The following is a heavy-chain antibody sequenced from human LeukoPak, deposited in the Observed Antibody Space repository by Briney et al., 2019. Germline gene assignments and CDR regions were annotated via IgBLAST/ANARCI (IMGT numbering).Heavy chain of an antibody. CDR2: IKSKTDGGTT. V-gene: IGHV3-15*01. J-gene: IGHJ4*02. CDR1: GFTFSDYY. Sequence: GGSLRLSCAASGFTFSDYYMSWIRQAPGKGLEWAGRIKSKTDGGTTDYAAPVKGRFTISRDDSKNTLYLQMNSLKTEDTAVYYCFRGVKSGWGQGTLVTVSS. D-gene: IGHD3-10*01. CDR3: FRGVKSG.